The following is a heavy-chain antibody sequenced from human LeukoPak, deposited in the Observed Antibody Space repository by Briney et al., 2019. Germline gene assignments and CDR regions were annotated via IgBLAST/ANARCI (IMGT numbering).Heavy chain of an antibody. J-gene: IGHJ5*02. CDR2: ISSSSTI. V-gene: IGHV3-48*04. CDR3: ARGGHRHFDP. D-gene: IGHD2-15*01. Sequence: GGSLRLSCAASGFTFSSYSMNWVRQAPGKGLEWVSYISSSSTIYYADSVKGRFTISRDNAKNSLFLQMNSLRAEDTAVYYCARGGHRHFDPWGQGTLVTVSS. CDR1: GFTFSSYS.